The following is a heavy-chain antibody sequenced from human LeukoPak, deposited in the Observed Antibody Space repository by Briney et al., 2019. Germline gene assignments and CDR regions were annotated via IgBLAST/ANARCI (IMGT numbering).Heavy chain of an antibody. V-gene: IGHV1-46*01. Sequence: GASVKVSCKASGYTFISYYIHWVRQAPGQGLEWMGIINPSGGSTRYAQKLQGRVTMTRDTSTGTIYMELSSLRSEDTAVYFCARDSGTVSDAFDIWGQGTMVTVSS. CDR3: ARDSGTVSDAFDI. CDR2: INPSGGST. D-gene: IGHD4-11*01. J-gene: IGHJ3*02. CDR1: GYTFISYY.